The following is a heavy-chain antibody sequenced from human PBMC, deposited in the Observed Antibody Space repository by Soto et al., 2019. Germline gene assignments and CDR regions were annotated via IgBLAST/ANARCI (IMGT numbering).Heavy chain of an antibody. D-gene: IGHD3-10*01. CDR3: ARDGSERPATY. V-gene: IGHV4-61*01. J-gene: IGHJ4*02. Sequence: SETLSLTCTVSGDSISSTTYYWGWVRQPPGKGLEWIGVFYYGGTTNYSPSLKSRVTISVDTSKNQFSLKLNSVTAADTAVYYCARDGSERPATYWGQGILVTVSS. CDR1: GDSISSTTYY. CDR2: FYYGGTT.